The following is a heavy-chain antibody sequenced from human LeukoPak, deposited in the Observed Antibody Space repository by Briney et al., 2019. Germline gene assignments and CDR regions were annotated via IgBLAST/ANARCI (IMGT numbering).Heavy chain of an antibody. J-gene: IGHJ2*01. CDR1: GGSFSGYY. Sequence: SETLSLTCAVYGGSFSGYYWSWIRQPPGKGLEWIGEINHSGSTNYNPSLKSRVTISVDTPKNQFSLKLSSVTAADTAVYYCAREPTVTTPGYFDLWGRGTLVTVSS. D-gene: IGHD4-17*01. CDR2: INHSGST. V-gene: IGHV4-34*01. CDR3: AREPTVTTPGYFDL.